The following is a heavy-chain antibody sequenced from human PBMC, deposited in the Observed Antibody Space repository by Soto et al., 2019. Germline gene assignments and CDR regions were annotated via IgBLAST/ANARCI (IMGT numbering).Heavy chain of an antibody. J-gene: IGHJ4*02. V-gene: IGHV2-5*02. CDR3: AHMIEGAFFDH. D-gene: IGHD2-21*01. CDR1: HFSLSNSEVF. CDR2: VYWDDDK. Sequence: PTKTLTLTCTCSHFSLSNSEVFAHSIPHPPGKVLEWIALVYWDDDKRYSPSLKSRLTITKDTSKNQVVLTMTYMDPVDTATYYCAHMIEGAFFDHWGQGTLVTVSS.